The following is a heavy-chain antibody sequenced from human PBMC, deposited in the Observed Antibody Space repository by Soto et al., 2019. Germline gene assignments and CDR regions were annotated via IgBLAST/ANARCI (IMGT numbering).Heavy chain of an antibody. J-gene: IGHJ4*02. CDR3: AKDRARVGSTNGVCPDY. CDR1: GFTFSSYA. Sequence: GGSLRLSCAASGFTFSSYAMSWVRQAPGKGLEWVSTISGSGGSTYYADSVKGRFTISRDNSKNTLYLQMNSLRAEDTAVYYCAKDRARVGSTNGVCPDYWGQGTLVTVSS. CDR2: ISGSGGST. D-gene: IGHD2-8*01. V-gene: IGHV3-23*01.